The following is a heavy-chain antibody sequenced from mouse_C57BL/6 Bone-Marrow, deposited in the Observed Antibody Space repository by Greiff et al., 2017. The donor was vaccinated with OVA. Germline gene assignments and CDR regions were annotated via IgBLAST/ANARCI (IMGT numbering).Heavy chain of an antibody. J-gene: IGHJ4*01. CDR1: RFTFSSYA. D-gene: IGHD2-4*01. Sequence: EVQGVESGGGLVKPGGSLKLSCAASRFTFSSYAMSWVRQTPEKRLEWVATISDGGSYTYYPDNVKGRFTISRDNAKNNLYLQMSHLKSEDTAMYYCANYGAMDYWGQGTSVTVSS. V-gene: IGHV5-4*01. CDR3: ANYGAMDY. CDR2: ISDGGSYT.